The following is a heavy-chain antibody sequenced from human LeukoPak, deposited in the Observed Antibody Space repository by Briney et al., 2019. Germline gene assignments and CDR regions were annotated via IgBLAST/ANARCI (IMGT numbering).Heavy chain of an antibody. CDR3: ATERRTVVTAICDY. Sequence: SETLSLTCTVSGGSISSGDYYWSWIRQPPGKGLEWIGYIYYSGSTYYNPSLKSRVTISVDTSKNQFSLKLSSVTAADTAVYYCATERRTVVTAICDYWGQGTLVTVSS. V-gene: IGHV4-30-4*01. J-gene: IGHJ4*02. CDR2: IYYSGST. D-gene: IGHD2-21*02. CDR1: GGSISSGDYY.